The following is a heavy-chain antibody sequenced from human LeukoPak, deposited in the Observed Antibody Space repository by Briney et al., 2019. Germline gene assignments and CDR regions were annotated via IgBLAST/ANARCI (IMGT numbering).Heavy chain of an antibody. CDR2: IKSKTDGGTT. CDR3: TREAVTANGYFDY. Sequence: GGSLRRSCAASGFTFSNAWMTWVRQAPGKGLEWVGRIKSKTDGGTTDYAAPVKGRFTISRDDSKNTLYLQMNSLKTEDTAVYYCTREAVTANGYFDYWGQGTLVTVSS. J-gene: IGHJ4*02. V-gene: IGHV3-15*01. D-gene: IGHD2-21*02. CDR1: GFTFSNAW.